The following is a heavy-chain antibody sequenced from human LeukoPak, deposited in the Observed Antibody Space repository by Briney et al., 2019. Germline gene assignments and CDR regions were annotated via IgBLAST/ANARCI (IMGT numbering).Heavy chain of an antibody. D-gene: IGHD3-3*01. CDR3: ARANINYDFWRGYYTFEYFQH. J-gene: IGHJ1*01. V-gene: IGHV3-66*01. CDR2: IYSGGST. Sequence: GGSLRLSCAASGFTVSSNYMSWVRQAPGKGLEWVSVIYSGGSTYYADSVKGRFTISRDNSKNTMYLQMNSLRAEDTAVYYCARANINYDFWRGYYTFEYFQHWGQGTLVTVSS. CDR1: GFTVSSNY.